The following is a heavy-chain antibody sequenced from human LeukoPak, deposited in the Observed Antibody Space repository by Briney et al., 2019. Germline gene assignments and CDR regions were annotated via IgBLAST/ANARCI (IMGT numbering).Heavy chain of an antibody. CDR2: INHSGST. V-gene: IGHV4-34*01. CDR3: ARGLLRYFDWLLKKDAFDI. D-gene: IGHD3-9*01. CDR1: GGPFSGYY. J-gene: IGHJ3*02. Sequence: SETLSLTCAVYGGPFSGYYWSWIRQPPGKGLEWIGEINHSGSTNYNPSLKSRVTISVDTSKNQFSLKLSSVTAADTAVYYCARGLLRYFDWLLKKDAFDIWGQGTMVTVSS.